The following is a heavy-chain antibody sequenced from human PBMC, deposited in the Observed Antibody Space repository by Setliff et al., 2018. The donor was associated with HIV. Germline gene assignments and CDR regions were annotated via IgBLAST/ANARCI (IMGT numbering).Heavy chain of an antibody. CDR3: AREKSGAGLLDAFDI. D-gene: IGHD1-26*01. CDR2: IYHSGST. CDR1: GYSISSGYY. Sequence: SETLSLTCTVSGYSISSGYYWGWIRQPPGKGLEWIGSIYHSGSTYYNPSLKSRVTISVDTSKNQFSLKLSSVTAADTAVYYCAREKSGAGLLDAFDIWGQGTMVTVSS. V-gene: IGHV4-38-2*02. J-gene: IGHJ3*02.